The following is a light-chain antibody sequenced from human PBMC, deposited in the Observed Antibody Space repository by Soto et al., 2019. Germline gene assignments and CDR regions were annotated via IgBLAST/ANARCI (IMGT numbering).Light chain of an antibody. CDR1: QSVSTTY. V-gene: IGKV3-20*01. Sequence: EIVLTQSPGSLSLSPGEGATLSCRASQSVSTTYLAWYQLKPGQAPRLVIYATSSRAAGIPDRFRGSGSGTEFTLTISSLEPEDVGVHFCQQYGNSPPYSFGQGTKLEIK. J-gene: IGKJ2*03. CDR2: ATS. CDR3: QQYGNSPPYS.